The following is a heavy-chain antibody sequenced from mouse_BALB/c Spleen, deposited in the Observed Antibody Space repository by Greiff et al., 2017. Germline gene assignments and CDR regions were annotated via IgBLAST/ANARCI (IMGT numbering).Heavy chain of an antibody. D-gene: IGHD2-10*02. CDR3: ARSAYGNFYAMDY. Sequence: DVKLVESGGGLVQPGGSRKLSCAASGFTFSSFGMHWVRQAPEKGLEWVAYISSGSSTIYYADTVKGRFTISRDNPKNTLFLQMTSLRSEDTAMYYCARSAYGNFYAMDYWGQGTSVTVSS. V-gene: IGHV5-17*02. CDR2: ISSGSSTI. J-gene: IGHJ4*01. CDR1: GFTFSSFG.